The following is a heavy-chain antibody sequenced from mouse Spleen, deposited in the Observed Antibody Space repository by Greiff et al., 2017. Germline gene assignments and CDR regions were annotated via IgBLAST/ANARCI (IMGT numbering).Heavy chain of an antibody. CDR3: AREGTGAWFAY. CDR2: ISYDGSN. D-gene: IGHD4-1*01. V-gene: IGHV3-6*01. CDR1: GYSITSGYY. J-gene: IGHJ3*01. Sequence: EVQVVESGPGLVKPSQSLSLTCSVTGYSITSGYYWNWIRQFPGNKLEWMGYISYDGSNNYNPSLKNRISITRDTSKNQFFLKLNSVTTEDTATYYCAREGTGAWFAYWGQGTLVTVSA.